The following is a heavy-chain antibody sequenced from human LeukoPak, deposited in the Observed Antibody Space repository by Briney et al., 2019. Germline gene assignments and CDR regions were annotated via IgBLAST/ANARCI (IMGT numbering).Heavy chain of an antibody. CDR2: IYYSGST. CDR1: GGSISSDY. D-gene: IGHD3-9*01. V-gene: IGHV4-59*01. Sequence: SETLSLTCTVSGGSISSDYWSWIRQPPGKGVEWIGYIYYSGSTTYNPSLKSRVTISVDTSKNQFSLKLNSVTAADTAVYYCARFEGYDFLTGYAYYFDYWGQGILVTVSS. J-gene: IGHJ4*02. CDR3: ARFEGYDFLTGYAYYFDY.